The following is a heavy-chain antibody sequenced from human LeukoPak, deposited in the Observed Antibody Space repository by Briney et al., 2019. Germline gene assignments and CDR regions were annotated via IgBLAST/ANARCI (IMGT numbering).Heavy chain of an antibody. CDR3: ARHCYYVFDY. J-gene: IGHJ4*02. CDR1: GFTFSSHW. Sequence: VGSLRLSCAGSGFTFSSHWMGWVRQAPGKGLEWLANIKEDGHEKYYVDSVQGRFTISRDNAKNSLFLQMDRLRAEDTAVYFCARHCYYVFDYWGQGTLVTVSS. CDR2: IKEDGHEK. D-gene: IGHD3-22*01. V-gene: IGHV3-7*01.